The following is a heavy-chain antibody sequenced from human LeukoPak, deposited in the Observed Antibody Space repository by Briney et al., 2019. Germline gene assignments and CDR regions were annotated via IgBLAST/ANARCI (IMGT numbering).Heavy chain of an antibody. J-gene: IGHJ4*02. D-gene: IGHD2-15*01. CDR3: ARDPGCSGSTCYSLTDY. V-gene: IGHV3-23*01. CDR1: GFTFSSYA. CDR2: ISGSGGST. Sequence: PGGSLRLSCAASGFTFSSYAMSWVRQAPGKGLEWVSAISGSGGSTYYADPVKGRFTISRDNAKNTLYLQMNSLRAEDTAVYYCARDPGCSGSTCYSLTDYWGQGTLVTVSS.